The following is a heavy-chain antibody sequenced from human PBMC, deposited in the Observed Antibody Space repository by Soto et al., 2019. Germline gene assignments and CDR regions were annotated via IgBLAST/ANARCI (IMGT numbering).Heavy chain of an antibody. CDR2: ISGSGGST. V-gene: IGHV3-23*01. CDR3: ARVFTMIDRYFDY. CDR1: GFTFSSYA. D-gene: IGHD3-22*01. J-gene: IGHJ4*02. Sequence: LRLSCAASGFTFSSYAMSWVRQAPGKGLEWVSAISGSGGSTYYADSVKGRFTISRDNSKNTLYLQMNSLRAEDTAVYYCARVFTMIDRYFDYWGQGTLVTVSS.